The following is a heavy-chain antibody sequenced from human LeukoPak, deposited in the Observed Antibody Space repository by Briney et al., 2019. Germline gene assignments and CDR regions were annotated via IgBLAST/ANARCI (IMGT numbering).Heavy chain of an antibody. V-gene: IGHV3-21*01. Sequence: GGSLRLSCAAPGFTFSSYSMNWVRQAPGKGLEWVSSISSSSSYIYYADSVKGRFTISRDNAKHSLYLKMNSLRAEDTAVYYCERNHRKTYYYDSSGYCYYWGQGTLVTVSS. CDR3: ERNHRKTYYYDSSGYCYY. D-gene: IGHD3-22*01. CDR1: GFTFSSYS. CDR2: ISSSSSYI. J-gene: IGHJ4*02.